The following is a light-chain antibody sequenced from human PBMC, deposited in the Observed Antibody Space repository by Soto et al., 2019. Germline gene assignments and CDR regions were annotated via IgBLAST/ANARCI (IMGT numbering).Light chain of an antibody. CDR3: SSYTSTNTLV. J-gene: IGLJ1*01. CDR2: EVR. Sequence: QSALTQRASVSGSPGQSITISCTGSSSDVGRYNYVSWYQQHPGKVPKLMIYEVRNRPSGVSNRFSGSKSGNTASLTISGLQAEDEADYYCSSYTSTNTLVFGTGTKLTVL. V-gene: IGLV2-14*01. CDR1: SSDVGRYNY.